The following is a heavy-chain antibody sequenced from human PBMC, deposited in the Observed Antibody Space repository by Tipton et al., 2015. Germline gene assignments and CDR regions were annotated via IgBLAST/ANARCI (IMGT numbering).Heavy chain of an antibody. CDR1: SDSINKYY. D-gene: IGHD4-23*01. CDR3: ARARGRHGGLFDS. Sequence: TLSLTCTVSSDSINKYYWSWIRQPPGKELQWIGYIQYSGGTNYNPSPESRVSMSVDTSKTQFSLEMRSVTATDTAVYYCARARGRHGGLFDSWGQGILVTVSS. V-gene: IGHV4-59*01. J-gene: IGHJ4*02. CDR2: IQYSGGT.